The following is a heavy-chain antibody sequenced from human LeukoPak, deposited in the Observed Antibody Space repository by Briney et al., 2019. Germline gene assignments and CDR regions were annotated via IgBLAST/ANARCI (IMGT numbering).Heavy chain of an antibody. CDR3: ARDPAAGAFDI. CDR2: IYYSGST. J-gene: IGHJ3*02. V-gene: IGHV4-31*03. CDR1: GGSISSGGYY. D-gene: IGHD6-25*01. Sequence: SETLSLTCTVSGGSISSGGYYWSWIRQHPGTGLEWIGYIYYSGSTYYNPSLKSRVTISVDTSKNQFSLKLSSVTAADTAVYYCARDPAAGAFDIWGQGTMVTVSS.